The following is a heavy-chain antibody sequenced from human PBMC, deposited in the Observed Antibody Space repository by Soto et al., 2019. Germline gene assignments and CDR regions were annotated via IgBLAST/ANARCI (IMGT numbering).Heavy chain of an antibody. Sequence: QVQLVESGGGVVQPGRSLRLSCAASGFTFSSYAMHWVRQAPGKGLEWVAVISYDGSNKYYADSVKGRFTISRDNSKNTLYLQMNSLRAEDTAVYYCARVSFYCDSRGPFDYWGQGTLVTVSS. CDR2: ISYDGSNK. V-gene: IGHV3-30-3*01. CDR1: GFTFSSYA. D-gene: IGHD3-22*01. CDR3: ARVSFYCDSRGPFDY. J-gene: IGHJ4*02.